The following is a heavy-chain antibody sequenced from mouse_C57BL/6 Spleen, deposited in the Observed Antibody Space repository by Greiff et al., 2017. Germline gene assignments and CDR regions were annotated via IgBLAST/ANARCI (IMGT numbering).Heavy chain of an antibody. Sequence: VQLQESGAELARPGASVKLSCKASGYTFTSYGISWVKQRTGQGLEWIGEIYPRSGNTYYNEKFKGKATLTADKSSSTAYMELRSLTSEDSAVYFCARSEGYDYGFDYWGQGTTLTVSS. D-gene: IGHD2-4*01. CDR2: IYPRSGNT. J-gene: IGHJ2*01. CDR3: ARSEGYDYGFDY. CDR1: GYTFTSYG. V-gene: IGHV1-81*01.